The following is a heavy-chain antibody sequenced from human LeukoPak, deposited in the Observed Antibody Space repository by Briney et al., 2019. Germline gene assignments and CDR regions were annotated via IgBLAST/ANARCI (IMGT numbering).Heavy chain of an antibody. J-gene: IGHJ4*02. Sequence: SETLSLTCTVSGGSVSSGSYYWSWIRQPPGKGLEWIGYIYYSGSTNYNPSLKSRVTISVDTSKNQFSLKLSSVTAADTAVYYCARDFNGRDGYSFDYWGQGTLVTVSS. CDR2: IYYSGST. CDR3: ARDFNGRDGYSFDY. V-gene: IGHV4-61*01. CDR1: GGSVSSGSYY. D-gene: IGHD5-24*01.